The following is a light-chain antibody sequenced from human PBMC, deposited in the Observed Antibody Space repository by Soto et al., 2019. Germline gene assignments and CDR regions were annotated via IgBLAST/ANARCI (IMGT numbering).Light chain of an antibody. CDR2: DAS. V-gene: IGKV1-5*01. Sequence: DVQMTQSPSTLSAAVGDRVTITYRSSQSVLTWLAWYQQKPGKAPQLLIYDASKLESGVPSRFSGSGSGTEFTLTISSLLPDDFATYYCQQYNGFSNTFGQGTKLEIK. CDR1: QSVLTW. CDR3: QQYNGFSNT. J-gene: IGKJ2*01.